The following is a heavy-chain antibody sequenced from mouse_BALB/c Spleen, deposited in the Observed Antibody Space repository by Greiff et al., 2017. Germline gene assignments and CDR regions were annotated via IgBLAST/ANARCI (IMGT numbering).Heavy chain of an antibody. D-gene: IGHD1-1*01. J-gene: IGHJ1*01. CDR2: IDPENGDT. Sequence: EVQLQQSGAELVRPGASVKLSCTASGFNIKDYYMHWVKQRPEQGLEWIGWIDPENGDTEYAPKFKGKATMTADTSSNTAYLQLSSLTSEDTAVYYCNYYGSSWYFDVWGAGTTVTVSS. CDR1: GFNIKDYY. V-gene: IGHV14-4*02. CDR3: NYYGSSWYFDV.